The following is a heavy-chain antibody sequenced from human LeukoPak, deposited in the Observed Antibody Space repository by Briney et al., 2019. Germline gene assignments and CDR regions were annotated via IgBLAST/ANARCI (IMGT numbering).Heavy chain of an antibody. J-gene: IGHJ4*02. D-gene: IGHD5-18*01. CDR3: ARKRSGYSYASPSFDY. CDR2: IYHSGST. CDR1: GYSISSGYY. Sequence: SETLSLTCTVSGYSISSGYYWGWIRQPPGKWLEWIGSIYHSGSTYYNPSLKSRVTISVDTSKNQFSLKLSSVTAADTAVYYCARKRSGYSYASPSFDYWGQGTLLTVSS. V-gene: IGHV4-38-2*02.